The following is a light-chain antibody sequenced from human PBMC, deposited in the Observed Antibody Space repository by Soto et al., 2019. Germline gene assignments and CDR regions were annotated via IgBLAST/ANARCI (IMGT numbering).Light chain of an antibody. J-gene: IGKJ1*01. CDR2: KAS. Sequence: DIQVTQSPSTLSASVGDRVTITCRASQSIGNWLAWLQQKPGKAPKLLIYKASSLESGVQSRFSGSGSGTEFTLTISSLQPDDFATYYCQQYHSYSRTVGQGTEVDIK. V-gene: IGKV1-5*03. CDR1: QSIGNW. CDR3: QQYHSYSRT.